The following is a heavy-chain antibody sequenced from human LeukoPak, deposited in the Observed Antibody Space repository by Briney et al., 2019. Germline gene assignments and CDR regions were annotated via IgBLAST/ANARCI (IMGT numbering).Heavy chain of an antibody. D-gene: IGHD6-13*01. CDR3: ARVGSWYDAFDI. CDR1: GFTFSSYS. CDR2: ISSSSSYI. V-gene: IGHV3-21*04. Sequence: GGSLRLSCAASGFTFSSYSMNWVRRAPGKGLEWVSSISSSSSYIYYADSVKGRFTISRDNSKNTLYLQMNSLRAEDTAVYYCARVGSWYDAFDIWGQGTMVTVSS. J-gene: IGHJ3*02.